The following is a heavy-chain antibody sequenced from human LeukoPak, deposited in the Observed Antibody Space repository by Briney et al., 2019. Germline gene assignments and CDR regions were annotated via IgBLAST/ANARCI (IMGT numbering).Heavy chain of an antibody. CDR2: IKSKTDGGTT. D-gene: IGHD1-26*01. CDR3: TTSCPSGSYYLDFDY. Sequence: GGSLRLSCAASGFTFSSYSMNWVRQAPGKGLEWVGRIKSKTDGGTTDYAAPVKGRFTISRDDSKNTLYLQMNSLKTEDTAVYYCTTSCPSGSYYLDFDYWGQGTLVTVSS. V-gene: IGHV3-15*01. J-gene: IGHJ4*02. CDR1: GFTFSSYS.